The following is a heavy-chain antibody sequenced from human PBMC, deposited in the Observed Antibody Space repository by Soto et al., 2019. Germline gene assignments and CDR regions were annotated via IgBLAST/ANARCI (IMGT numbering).Heavy chain of an antibody. V-gene: IGHV4-61*01. Sequence: PSDTLSLTGTVSGASVSSGYCYWSWIRQSPGKGLEWIGYIYYTETTNYNPSLRGRATISLDRPNNQFSLQLSSVTDADTAQYYCAKSGANMRYYHYGLDVSGRVTTVTV. D-gene: IGHD3-10*01. CDR1: GASVSSGYCY. CDR2: IYYTETT. J-gene: IGHJ6*02. CDR3: AKSGANMRYYHYGLDV.